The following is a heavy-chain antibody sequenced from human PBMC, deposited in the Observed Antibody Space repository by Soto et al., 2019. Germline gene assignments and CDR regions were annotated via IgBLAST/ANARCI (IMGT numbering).Heavy chain of an antibody. CDR3: AVHDAVIQIAAPGWAWFDR. CDR2: SYYSGNT. CDR1: GGSISSDSYY. V-gene: IGHV4-39*01. J-gene: IGHJ5*01. Sequence: SSETLSLTCAVSGGSISSDSYYWGWVRQSPEKGLEWIASSYYSGNTYYNPSLKSRVTISADTSKNQFSLKLNSGTDTDTAVYYCAVHDAVIQIAAPGWAWFDRWGQGTLVSVSS. D-gene: IGHD6-13*01.